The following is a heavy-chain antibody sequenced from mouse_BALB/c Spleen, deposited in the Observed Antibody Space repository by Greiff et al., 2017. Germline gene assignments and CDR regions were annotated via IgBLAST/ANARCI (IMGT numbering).Heavy chain of an antibody. CDR1: GFTFSSYW. Sequence: EVKLLESGGGLVQPGGSMKLSCVASGFTFSSYWMSWVSQSTGKGLEWVAEIRLKSDNYGTHYAVSVKGKLTISRDNSKSRLYLQMNSLRAEDTGIYSCTWGDYYAMDYWGQGTSVTVSS. V-gene: IGHV6-6*02. J-gene: IGHJ4*01. CDR3: TWGDYYAMDY. CDR2: IRLKSDNYGT.